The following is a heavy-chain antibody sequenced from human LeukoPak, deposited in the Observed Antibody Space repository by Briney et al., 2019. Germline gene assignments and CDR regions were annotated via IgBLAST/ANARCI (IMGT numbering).Heavy chain of an antibody. CDR2: IYTSGST. CDR3: AMSIVMDADDAFDI. J-gene: IGHJ3*02. V-gene: IGHV4-61*02. CDR1: GGPISSGIYY. D-gene: IGHD6-6*01. Sequence: SETLSLTCSVSGGPISSGIYYWSWIRQPAGKGLEWIGRIYTSGSTNYNPSLKRRLTMSVDTSKNQFSLKLSSVTAADTAVYYCAMSIVMDADDAFDIWGQGTLVAVSS.